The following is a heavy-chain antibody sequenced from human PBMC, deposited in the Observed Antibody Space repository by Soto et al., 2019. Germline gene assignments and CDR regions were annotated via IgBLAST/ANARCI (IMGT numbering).Heavy chain of an antibody. J-gene: IGHJ4*02. Sequence: GASVKVSCKASGYTFTSYAMHWVRQAPGQRLEWMGWINAGNGNTKYSQKFQGRVTITRDTSASTAYMELSSLRSEDTAVYYCARVYCSSTSCYFRPDYWGQGTLVTVSS. D-gene: IGHD2-2*01. CDR3: ARVYCSSTSCYFRPDY. CDR1: GYTFTSYA. V-gene: IGHV1-3*01. CDR2: INAGNGNT.